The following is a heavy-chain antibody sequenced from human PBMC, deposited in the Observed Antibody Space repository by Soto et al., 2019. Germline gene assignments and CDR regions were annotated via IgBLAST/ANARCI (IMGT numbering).Heavy chain of an antibody. D-gene: IGHD3-16*02. CDR1: GFTFISYW. CDR3: AREMYYDYIWGSYRVFDY. V-gene: IGHV3-7*01. J-gene: IGHJ4*02. Sequence: GGSLRLSCAASGFTFISYWMTGVRQAPGKGLEWVANIKQDGSEKYYVDSVKGRFTISRDNAKNSLYLQMNSLRAEDTAVYYCAREMYYDYIWGSYRVFDYWGQGTLVTVSS. CDR2: IKQDGSEK.